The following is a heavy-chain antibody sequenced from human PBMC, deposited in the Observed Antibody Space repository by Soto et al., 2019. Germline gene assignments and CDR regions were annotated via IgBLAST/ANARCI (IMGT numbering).Heavy chain of an antibody. J-gene: IGHJ4*02. CDR2: VNPNSGTT. Sequence: ASVKVSCKASGYTFTGYYMHWVRQAGGQGLEWLGWVNPNSGTTGYARKFQGRVTMTRNTSITTAYLELSSLGSEETAVYYCSRGHSRPSTIDYWRRGPLVTVPS. CDR1: GYTFTGYY. V-gene: IGHV1-8*02. D-gene: IGHD4-4*01. CDR3: SRGHSRPSTIDY.